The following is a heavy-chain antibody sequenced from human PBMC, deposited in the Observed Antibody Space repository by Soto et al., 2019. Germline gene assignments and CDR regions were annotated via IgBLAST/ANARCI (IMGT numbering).Heavy chain of an antibody. CDR2: IYYSGST. CDR3: ARQGGSGSYYDFDY. Sequence: SDTLSLTCTVSGGSISSYYWSWIRQPPGKGLEWIGYIYYSGSTNYNPSLKSRVTISVDTSKNQFSLKLSSMTAADTAVYYCARQGGSGSYYDFDYWGQGTLVTVSS. CDR1: GGSISSYY. J-gene: IGHJ4*02. D-gene: IGHD3-10*01. V-gene: IGHV4-59*08.